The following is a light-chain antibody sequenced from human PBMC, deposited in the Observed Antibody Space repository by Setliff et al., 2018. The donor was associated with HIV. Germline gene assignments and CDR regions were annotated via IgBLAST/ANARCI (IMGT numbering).Light chain of an antibody. CDR2: DVS. J-gene: IGLJ1*01. V-gene: IGLV2-14*03. Sequence: QSALPQPASVSGSPGQSITISCTGTSSDVGGYNYVSWYQQHPGKAPKLRIYDVSNRPSGVSNRFSGSKSGNTASLTISGLQAEDEADYYCSSYTSTSTLFVFGTGTKGTVL. CDR3: SSYTSTSTLFV. CDR1: SSDVGGYNY.